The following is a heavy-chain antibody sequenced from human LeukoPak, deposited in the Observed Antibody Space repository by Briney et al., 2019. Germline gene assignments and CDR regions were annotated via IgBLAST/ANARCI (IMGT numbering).Heavy chain of an antibody. J-gene: IGHJ6*02. CDR3: AKTLGITMVRGVIIEAPPPRYYYGMDV. D-gene: IGHD3-10*01. CDR1: EYTFTSYY. V-gene: IGHV1-46*01. CDR2: INPSGGST. Sequence: ASVTVSCKASEYTFTSYYMHWVRQAPGQGLEWMGIINPSGGSTSYAQKFQGRVTMTRDTSTSTVYMELSSLRSEDTAVYYCAKTLGITMVRGVIIEAPPPRYYYGMDVWGQGTTVTVSS.